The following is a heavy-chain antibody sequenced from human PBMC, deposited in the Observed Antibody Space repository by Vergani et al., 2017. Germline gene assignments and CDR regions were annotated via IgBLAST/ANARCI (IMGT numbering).Heavy chain of an antibody. V-gene: IGHV4-34*01. Sequence: QVQLQQWGGGLLKPSETLSLTCVVNGGSFTSYHWTWIRQSPGEGLEWVGDIDHTGRPDYNPTLKGRLTMSVDKSRNQFSLTLNSVTATDAAIYFGARVKTETNGHLYYYYYMDVGGQGTAVTVS. CDR1: GGSFTSYH. CDR3: ARVKTETNGHLYYYYYMDV. CDR2: IDHTGRP. D-gene: IGHD2-8*01. J-gene: IGHJ6*03.